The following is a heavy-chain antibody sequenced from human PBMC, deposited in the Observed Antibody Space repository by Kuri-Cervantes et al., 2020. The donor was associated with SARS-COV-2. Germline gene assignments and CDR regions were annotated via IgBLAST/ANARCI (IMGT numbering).Heavy chain of an antibody. J-gene: IGHJ3*02. D-gene: IGHD7-27*01. CDR2: MSYDGSNK. Sequence: GESLKISCAASGFTFSSYAMHWVRQAPGKGLEWVAVMSYDGSNKYYADSVKGRFTISRDNSKNTLYLQMNSLRAEDTAVYYCARELTGDAFDIWGQGTMVTVSS. CDR3: ARELTGDAFDI. V-gene: IGHV3-30-3*01. CDR1: GFTFSSYA.